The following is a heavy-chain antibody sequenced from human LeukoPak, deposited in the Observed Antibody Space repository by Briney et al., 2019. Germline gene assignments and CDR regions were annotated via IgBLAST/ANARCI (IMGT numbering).Heavy chain of an antibody. Sequence: GGSLRLSCAASGLTFSSYGMNWVRQAPGQGLEWVSYISSTSGTIYYADSVKGRFTISRDNAKTSLYLQMDSLRDEDTAVYYCARDLWGTSGYRFDYWGQGTLVTVSS. D-gene: IGHD3-22*01. J-gene: IGHJ4*02. V-gene: IGHV3-48*02. CDR3: ARDLWGTSGYRFDY. CDR1: GLTFSSYG. CDR2: ISSTSGTI.